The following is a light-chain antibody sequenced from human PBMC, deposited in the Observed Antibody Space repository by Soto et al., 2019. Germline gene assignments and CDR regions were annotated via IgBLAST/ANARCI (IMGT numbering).Light chain of an antibody. CDR2: DAS. CDR1: QTVSSS. Sequence: EIVLTQSPATLSLSPGERATLSCRASQTVSSSLAWYQQKPGQAPRLLIYDASNRATGIPDRFSGSGSGTDFTLTISRLEPEDFAVYYCQQYGSSYPWTFGQGTKVDIK. CDR3: QQYGSSYPWT. V-gene: IGKV3-20*01. J-gene: IGKJ1*01.